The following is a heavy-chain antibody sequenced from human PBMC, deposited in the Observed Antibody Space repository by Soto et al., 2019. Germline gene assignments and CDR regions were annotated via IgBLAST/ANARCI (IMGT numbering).Heavy chain of an antibody. V-gene: IGHV4-59*01. D-gene: IGHD6-6*01. Sequence: SETLSLTCTVSGGSISSYYWSWIRQPPGKGLEWIGYIYYSGSTNYNPSLKSRVTISVDTSKNQFSLKLSSVTAADTAVYYCARSPHSHVRNYYFDYWGQGTLVTVSS. CDR1: GGSISSYY. CDR2: IYYSGST. J-gene: IGHJ4*02. CDR3: ARSPHSHVRNYYFDY.